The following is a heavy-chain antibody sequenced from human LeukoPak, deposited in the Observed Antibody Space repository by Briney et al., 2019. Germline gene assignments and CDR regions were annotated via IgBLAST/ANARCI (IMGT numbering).Heavy chain of an antibody. CDR3: ARLIAAAGTFYYSMDV. CDR2: IYYSGST. J-gene: IGHJ6*02. CDR1: GGSISSYY. Sequence: KPSETLSLTCTVSGGSISSYYWSWIRQPPGKGLEWIGYIYYSGSTNYNPSLKSRVTISVDTSKNQFSLKLSSVTAADTAVYYCARLIAAAGTFYYSMDVWGQGTTVTVSS. D-gene: IGHD6-13*01. V-gene: IGHV4-59*08.